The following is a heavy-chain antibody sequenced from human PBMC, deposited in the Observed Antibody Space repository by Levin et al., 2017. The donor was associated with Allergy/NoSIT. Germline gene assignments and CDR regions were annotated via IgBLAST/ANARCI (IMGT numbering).Heavy chain of an antibody. CDR3: ARDPYIVVVPAATGMDV. V-gene: IGHV3-30-3*01. J-gene: IGHJ6*02. Sequence: GGSLRLSCAASGFTFSSYAMHWVRQAPGKGLEWVAVISYDGSNKYYADSVKGRFTISRDNSKNTLYLQMNSLRAEDTAVYYCARDPYIVVVPAATGMDVWGQGTTVTVSS. CDR2: ISYDGSNK. CDR1: GFTFSSYA. D-gene: IGHD2-2*01.